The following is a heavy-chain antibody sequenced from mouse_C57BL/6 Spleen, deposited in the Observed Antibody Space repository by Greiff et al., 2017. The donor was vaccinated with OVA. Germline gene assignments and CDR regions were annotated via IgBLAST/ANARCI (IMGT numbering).Heavy chain of an antibody. CDR2: IYPRSGNT. J-gene: IGHJ2*01. CDR1: GYTFTSYG. CDR3: ARWGTTVVATVDY. D-gene: IGHD1-1*01. V-gene: IGHV1-81*01. Sequence: VKLMESGAELARPGASVKLSCKASGYTFTSYGISWVKQRTGQGLEWIGEIYPRSGNTYYNEKFKGKATLTADKSSSTAYMELRSLTSEDSAVYFCARWGTTVVATVDYWGQGTTLTVSS.